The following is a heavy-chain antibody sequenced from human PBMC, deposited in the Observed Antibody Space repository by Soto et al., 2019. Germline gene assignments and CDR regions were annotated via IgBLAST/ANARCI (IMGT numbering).Heavy chain of an antibody. D-gene: IGHD6-25*01. CDR2: ISAYNGNT. CDR3: ARDRAGYLDAFDI. J-gene: IGHJ3*02. V-gene: IGHV1-18*01. Sequence: WASVKVSCKASGYTFITYGITWVRQAPGQGLEWMGWISAYNGNTNHAQKLQGRVTMTTDTSTSTAYMELRSLRSDDTAVYYCARDRAGYLDAFDIWGQGTMVTVSS. CDR1: GYTFITYG.